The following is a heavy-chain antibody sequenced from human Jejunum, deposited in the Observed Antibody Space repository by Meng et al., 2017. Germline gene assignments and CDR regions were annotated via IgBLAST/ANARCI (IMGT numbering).Heavy chain of an antibody. J-gene: IGHJ4*02. CDR3: ARGVDYSYGSYLHQ. CDR2: IIPIYGRP. Sequence: SVKVSCKAYGDTFNGYSLAWVRQAPGQGLEWMGLIIPIYGRPNYAQKFQGRVTITADESTSTAYMELSSLTSEDTAVYYCARGVDYSYGSYLHQWGQGTLVTVSS. V-gene: IGHV1-69*13. CDR1: GDTFNGYS. D-gene: IGHD5-18*01.